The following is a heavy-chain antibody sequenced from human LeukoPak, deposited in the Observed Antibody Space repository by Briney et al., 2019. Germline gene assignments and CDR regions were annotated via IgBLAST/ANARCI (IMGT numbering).Heavy chain of an antibody. Sequence: SETLSLTCAVYGGSSSDYFWGWIRQPPGKGLEWIGEINHSGRTYYHTPLKSRVTISVDTSKNQFSLNLSSVTAADTAVHYCARDVVVVPAAIHYGMDVWGQGTTVTASS. D-gene: IGHD2-2*01. CDR3: ARDVVVVPAAIHYGMDV. V-gene: IGHV4-34*01. J-gene: IGHJ6*02. CDR1: GGSSSDYF. CDR2: INHSGRT.